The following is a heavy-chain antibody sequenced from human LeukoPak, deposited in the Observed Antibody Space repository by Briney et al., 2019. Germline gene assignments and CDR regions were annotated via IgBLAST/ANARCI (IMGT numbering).Heavy chain of an antibody. D-gene: IGHD3-10*01. V-gene: IGHV3-15*01. CDR1: RFTFSSAY. Sequence: GGSLRLSCVASRFTFSSAYMSWVRQAPGKGLEWVGRIKNKIDGGTTDYSAPAKGRFTISRDDSKNTLFLQMNSLKTEDTAVYYCTTLFHHYGSGRDFDYWGQGTLVTVSS. J-gene: IGHJ4*02. CDR2: IKNKIDGGTT. CDR3: TTLFHHYGSGRDFDY.